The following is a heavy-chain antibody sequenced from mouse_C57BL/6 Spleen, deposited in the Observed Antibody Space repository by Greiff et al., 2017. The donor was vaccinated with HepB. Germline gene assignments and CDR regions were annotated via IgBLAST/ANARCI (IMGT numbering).Heavy chain of an antibody. V-gene: IGHV5-17*01. CDR2: ISSGSSTI. CDR3: ARRSGYAMDY. CDR1: GFTFSDYG. Sequence: DVHLVESGGGLVKPGGSLKLSCAASGFTFSDYGMHWVRQAPEKGLEWVAYISSGSSTIYYADTVKGRFTISRDNAKNTLFLQMTSLRSEDTAMYYCARRSGYAMDYWGQGTSVTVSS. J-gene: IGHJ4*01.